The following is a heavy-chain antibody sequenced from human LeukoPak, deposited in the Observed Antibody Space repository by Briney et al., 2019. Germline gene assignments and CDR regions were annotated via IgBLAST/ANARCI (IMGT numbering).Heavy chain of an antibody. J-gene: IGHJ4*02. CDR3: ARPRFDGDGHNFDFDY. Sequence: SETLSLTCTVSGGSISSSSYYWGWIREPPGKGLEWIGSIYYSGSTYYNPSLKSRVTISVDTSKNQFSLKLSSVTAADTAVYYCARPRFDGDGHNFDFDYWGQGTLVTVSS. D-gene: IGHD5-24*01. V-gene: IGHV4-39*01. CDR2: IYYSGST. CDR1: GGSISSSSYY.